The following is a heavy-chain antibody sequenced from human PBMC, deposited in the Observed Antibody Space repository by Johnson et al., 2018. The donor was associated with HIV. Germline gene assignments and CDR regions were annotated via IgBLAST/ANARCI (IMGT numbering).Heavy chain of an antibody. V-gene: IGHV3-23*04. CDR2: TTPSGGGT. Sequence: VQLVESGGGVVQPGGSLRLSCAASGFTFSSYAMSWVRQAPGKGLEWVSATTPSGGGTYYAESVKGRFTISRDNSKNTMFLQMNSLTADDTAIYYCVRSPNWALGDIWGQGTMATVSS. CDR1: GFTFSSYA. D-gene: IGHD7-27*01. CDR3: VRSPNWALGDI. J-gene: IGHJ3*02.